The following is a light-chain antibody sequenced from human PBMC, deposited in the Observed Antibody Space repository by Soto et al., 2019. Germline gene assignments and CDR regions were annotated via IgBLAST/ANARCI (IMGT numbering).Light chain of an antibody. CDR3: QQYNNWPSCT. V-gene: IGKV3-15*01. J-gene: IGKJ2*02. CDR1: QSVSSN. CDR2: DAS. Sequence: ETVMTQSRPTLSVSPGERATLSCRASQSVSSNLAWYQQKPGQAPRLLIYDASTRATGIPARFSGSGSGTEFTLTISSLQSEDFAVYYCQQYNNWPSCTFGQGTKLEIK.